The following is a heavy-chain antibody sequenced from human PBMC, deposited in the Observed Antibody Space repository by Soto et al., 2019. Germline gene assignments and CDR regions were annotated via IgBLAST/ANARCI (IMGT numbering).Heavy chain of an antibody. Sequence: AGGSLRLSCAASGFTFSNHAMNWVRQAPGKGLEWVSTISDSGSTYYADSVKGRFTISRDNSKNTLYLQMNSLRAEDTAVYYCAKDLRSVSRGAFDIWGQGTMVTVS. V-gene: IGHV3-23*01. CDR1: GFTFSNHA. CDR3: AKDLRSVSRGAFDI. D-gene: IGHD3-10*01. J-gene: IGHJ3*02. CDR2: ISDSGST.